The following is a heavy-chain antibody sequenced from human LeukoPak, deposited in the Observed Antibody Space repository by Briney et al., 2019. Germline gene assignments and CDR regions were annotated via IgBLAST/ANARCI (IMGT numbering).Heavy chain of an antibody. D-gene: IGHD2-2*01. Sequence: KAGESLKISCKGSGYSFTSYWIGWVRQMPGKGLEWMGIIYPGDSDTRYSPSFQGQVTISADKSISTAYLQWSSLKASDTAMYYCARVHDCSSTSCYFDYWGQGTLVTVSS. V-gene: IGHV5-51*01. CDR2: IYPGDSDT. CDR3: ARVHDCSSTSCYFDY. CDR1: GYSFTSYW. J-gene: IGHJ4*02.